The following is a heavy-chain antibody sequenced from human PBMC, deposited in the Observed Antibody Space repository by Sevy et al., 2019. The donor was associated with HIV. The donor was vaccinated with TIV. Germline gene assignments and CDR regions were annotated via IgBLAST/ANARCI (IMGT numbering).Heavy chain of an antibody. CDR2: INAGNGNT. D-gene: IGHD6-6*01. CDR1: GYTFTSYA. J-gene: IGHJ6*02. V-gene: IGHV1-3*01. Sequence: ASVKVSCKASGYTFTSYAMHWVRQAPGQRLEWMGWINAGNGNTKYSQKFQGRVTITRDTSASTAYMELSSLRSEDTAVYYCARESSIAARGHLYYYYGMDVWGQGTTVTVSS. CDR3: ARESSIAARGHLYYYYGMDV.